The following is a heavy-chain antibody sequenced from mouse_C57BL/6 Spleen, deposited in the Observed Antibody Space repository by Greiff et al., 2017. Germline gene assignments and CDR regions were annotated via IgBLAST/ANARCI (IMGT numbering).Heavy chain of an antibody. Sequence: VKLQESGTELVKPGASVKLSCKASGYTFTSYWMHWVKQRPGQGLEWIGNINPRNGGTNYNERFKSKATLTVDKSSSTAYMQLSSLTSEDSAVYYCARSEGYDGTGYYFDYWGQGTTLTVSS. J-gene: IGHJ2*01. CDR2: INPRNGGT. V-gene: IGHV1-53*01. CDR3: ARSEGYDGTGYYFDY. CDR1: GYTFTSYW. D-gene: IGHD2-2*01.